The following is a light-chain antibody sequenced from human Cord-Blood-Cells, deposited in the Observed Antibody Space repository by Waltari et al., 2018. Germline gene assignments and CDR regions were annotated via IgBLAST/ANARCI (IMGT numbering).Light chain of an antibody. V-gene: IGLV3-25*03. CDR2: KDS. Sequence: SYELTQPPSVSVSPGQTARITCSGDALTKQYADGYQEKPGQAPVLVIYKDSERPSAIPERFSGSSSATTVTLTISGVQAEDEANYYCSAWDSSLSAYVFGTGTNITVL. CDR1: ALTKQY. CDR3: SAWDSSLSAYV. J-gene: IGLJ1*01.